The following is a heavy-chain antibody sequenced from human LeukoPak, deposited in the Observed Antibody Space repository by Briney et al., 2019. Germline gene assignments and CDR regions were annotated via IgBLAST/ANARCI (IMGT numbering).Heavy chain of an antibody. D-gene: IGHD4-23*01. V-gene: IGHV3-23*01. J-gene: IGHJ3*02. CDR3: ANTLTTVVIPGAFDI. CDR1: GFTFSSYA. Sequence: GGSLRLSCAASGFTFSSYAVSWVRQTPGKGLEWVSAISGSGGSTYYADSVKGRFTISRGNSKNTLYLQMNSLRAEDTAVYYCANTLTTVVIPGAFDIWGQGTMVTVSS. CDR2: ISGSGGST.